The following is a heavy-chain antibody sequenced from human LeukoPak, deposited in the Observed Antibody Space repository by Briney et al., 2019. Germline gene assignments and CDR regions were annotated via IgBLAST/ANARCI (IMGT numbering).Heavy chain of an antibody. D-gene: IGHD3-10*01. V-gene: IGHV4-39*01. CDR3: ASTLYYSGSGTYYNTIAGFDI. CDR2: IYYTGST. Sequence: SETLSLTCAVSGDSINSSGYYWSWVRQPPGRGREGIGTIYYTGSTYYNPCLKSRVTISVEASKSQFSLTLSSVTDADTAVYYCASTLYYSGSGTYYNTIAGFDIWGQGTMVTVSS. J-gene: IGHJ3*02. CDR1: GDSINSSGYY.